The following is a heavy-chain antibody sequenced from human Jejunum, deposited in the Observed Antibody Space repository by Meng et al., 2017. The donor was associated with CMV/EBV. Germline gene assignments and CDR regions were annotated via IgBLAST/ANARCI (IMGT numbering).Heavy chain of an antibody. J-gene: IGHJ4*02. CDR3: ARGGNPEYGDYTN. V-gene: IGHV7-4-1*02. D-gene: IGHD4-17*01. CDR2: INTNTGNP. CDR1: GYRFISYA. Sequence: ASGYRFISYALNWVRQAPGQGLEWMGWINTNTGNPTYAQGFTGRFVFSLDSSVSTAYLQISNLKAEDTAVYYCARGGNPEYGDYTNWGQGTLVTVSS.